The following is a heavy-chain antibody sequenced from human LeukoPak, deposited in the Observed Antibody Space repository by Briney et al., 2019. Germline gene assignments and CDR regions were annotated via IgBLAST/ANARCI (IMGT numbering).Heavy chain of an antibody. Sequence: AASVKVSCKASGYTFTGYYMHWVRQAPGQGLEWMGWINPNSGGTNYAQKFQGRVTMTRDTSISTAYMELSRLRSDDTAVYYCAETLRYFDWPYLYWGQGTLVTVSS. CDR2: INPNSGGT. CDR3: AETLRYFDWPYLY. V-gene: IGHV1-2*02. J-gene: IGHJ4*02. D-gene: IGHD3-9*01. CDR1: GYTFTGYY.